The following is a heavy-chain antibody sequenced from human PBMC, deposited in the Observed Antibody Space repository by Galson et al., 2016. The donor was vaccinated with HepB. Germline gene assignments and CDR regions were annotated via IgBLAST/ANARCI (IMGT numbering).Heavy chain of an antibody. Sequence: SVKVSCTASGYSFTSHSISWVRQAPGQGLEWMGYITTHSGDTYYAPNLQGRVTMTTDTSTRTAYMELRSLRSDDTAVYYCARDRDNYGSGSDYWGQGTLVTVSS. V-gene: IGHV1-18*01. CDR3: ARDRDNYGSGSDY. J-gene: IGHJ4*02. CDR1: GYSFTSHS. CDR2: ITTHSGDT. D-gene: IGHD3-10*01.